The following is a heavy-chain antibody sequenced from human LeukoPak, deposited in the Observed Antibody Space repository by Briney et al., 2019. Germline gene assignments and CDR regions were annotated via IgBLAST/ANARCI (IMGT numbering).Heavy chain of an antibody. CDR3: ATSRQQWLVPKFDY. J-gene: IGHJ4*02. D-gene: IGHD6-19*01. V-gene: IGHV1-24*01. CDR2: FDPEDGET. Sequence: ASVKVSCKASGGTFSSYAISWVRQAPGKGLEWMGGFDPEDGETIYAQKFQGRVTMTEDTSTDTAYMELSSLRSEDTAVYYCATSRQQWLVPKFDYWGQGTLVTVSS. CDR1: GGTFSSYA.